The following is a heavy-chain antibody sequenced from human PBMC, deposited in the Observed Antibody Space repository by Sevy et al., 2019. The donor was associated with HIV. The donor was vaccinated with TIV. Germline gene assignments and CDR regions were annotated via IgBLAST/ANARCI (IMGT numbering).Heavy chain of an antibody. J-gene: IGHJ4*02. CDR2: INPNSGGT. CDR3: ARPSSTAQDFDY. D-gene: IGHD5-18*01. V-gene: IGHV1-2*06. Sequence: ASVKVSCKASGYTFTGYYIHWVRQAPGQGLEWMGRINPNSGGTNYAQKFQGRVTMTRDTSISTAYMELSRLRSDDTAVYYCARPSSTAQDFDYWGQVTLVTVSS. CDR1: GYTFTGYY.